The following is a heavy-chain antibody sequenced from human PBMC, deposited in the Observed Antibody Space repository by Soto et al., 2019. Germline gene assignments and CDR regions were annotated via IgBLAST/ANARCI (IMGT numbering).Heavy chain of an antibody. V-gene: IGHV3-23*01. D-gene: IGHD3-3*01. CDR3: AKDLPVDFWGGYPRYMDV. CDR1: GFTFSSYA. J-gene: IGHJ6*03. Sequence: EVQLLESGGGLVQPGGSLRLSCAASGFTFSSYAMSWVRQAPGKGLEWVSAISGSGGSTYYADAVKGRFTISIDNSKNSLYLQLNVLRAEDTAVYYCAKDLPVDFWGGYPRYMDVWGQGTTVTVSS. CDR2: ISGSGGST.